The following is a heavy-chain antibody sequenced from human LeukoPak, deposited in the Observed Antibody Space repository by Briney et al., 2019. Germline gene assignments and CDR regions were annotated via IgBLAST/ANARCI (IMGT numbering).Heavy chain of an antibody. V-gene: IGHV1-46*01. CDR1: GYTFTSYY. CDR2: INPSGGST. D-gene: IGHD3-22*01. Sequence: ASVKVSCKASGYTFTSYYMHWVRQAPGQGLEWMGIINPSGGSTSYAQKFQGRVTMTRDTSTSAVYMELSSLRSEDTAVYYCARGVYDSSGYYPYYFDYWGQGTLVTVSS. J-gene: IGHJ4*02. CDR3: ARGVYDSSGYYPYYFDY.